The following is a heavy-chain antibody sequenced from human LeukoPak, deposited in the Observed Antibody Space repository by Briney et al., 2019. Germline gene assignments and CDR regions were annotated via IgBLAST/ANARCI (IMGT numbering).Heavy chain of an antibody. CDR2: ITGSGDNT. J-gene: IGHJ2*01. CDR3: AKMQGYFDL. Sequence: PGGSLRLSCAASGFTFTSQGMAWVRQAPAKGLEWVSAITGSGDNTYYADSVKGRFTISRNNSKNTLYLQMNSLSAEDTAVYYWAKMQGYFDLWGRGTLVTVSS. CDR1: GFTFTSQG. V-gene: IGHV3-23*01.